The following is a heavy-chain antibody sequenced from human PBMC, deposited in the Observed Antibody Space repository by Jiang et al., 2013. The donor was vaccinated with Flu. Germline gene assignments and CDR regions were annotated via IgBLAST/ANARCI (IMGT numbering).Heavy chain of an antibody. Sequence: EWLAIIYWDDDKRYSPSLKSRLTITKDTSKNQVVLTMTNMDPVDTATYFCAHRPRNQDYVGWGVFDIWGQGTMVTVSS. CDR2: IYWDDDK. V-gene: IGHV2-5*02. CDR3: AHRPRNQDYVGWGVFDI. J-gene: IGHJ3*02. D-gene: IGHD4-17*01.